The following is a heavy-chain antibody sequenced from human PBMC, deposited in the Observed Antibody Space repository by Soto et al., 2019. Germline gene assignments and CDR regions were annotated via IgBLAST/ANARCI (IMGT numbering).Heavy chain of an antibody. J-gene: IGHJ6*02. V-gene: IGHV3-23*01. CDR2: ISGSGGST. D-gene: IGHD6-19*01. CDR1: GFTFSSYA. Sequence: GGSLRLSCAASGFTFSSYAMSWVRQAPGKGLEWVSAISGSGGSTYYADSVKGRFTISRDNSKNTLYLQMNSLRAEDTAVYYCAKDSAPEVAGTLYYYYGMDVWGQGTTVTVSS. CDR3: AKDSAPEVAGTLYYYYGMDV.